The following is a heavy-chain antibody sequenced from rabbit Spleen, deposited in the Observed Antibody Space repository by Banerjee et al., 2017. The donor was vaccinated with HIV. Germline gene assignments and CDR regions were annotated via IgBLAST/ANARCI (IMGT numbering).Heavy chain of an antibody. J-gene: IGHJ4*01. D-gene: IGHD4-2*01. CDR3: AKTDATFAGVGV. V-gene: IGHV1S45*01. Sequence: QEQLEESGGDLVKPEGSLTLTCTASGFSFSSSYWICWVRQAPGKGLEWSACIYAGGSGTTYATWAKGRFTISKTSSTTVTLQMTSLTAADTATYFCAKTDATFAGVGVWGPGTLVTVS. CDR1: GFSFSSSYW. CDR2: IYAGGSGTT.